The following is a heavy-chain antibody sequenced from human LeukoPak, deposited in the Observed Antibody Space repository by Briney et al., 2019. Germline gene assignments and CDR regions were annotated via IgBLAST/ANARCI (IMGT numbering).Heavy chain of an antibody. V-gene: IGHV4-39*01. J-gene: IGHJ4*02. CDR2: IYYSGST. Sequence: PSETLSLTCTVSGASFSSSTYYWGWIRQPPGKGLEWIGSIYYSGSTCYNPSLKSRVTMSVDTSENQFSLKLSSVTAADTAVYYCARHAGGISATGTRPFDYWGQGTLVTVSS. CDR1: GASFSSSTYY. CDR3: ARHAGGISATGTRPFDY. D-gene: IGHD6-13*01.